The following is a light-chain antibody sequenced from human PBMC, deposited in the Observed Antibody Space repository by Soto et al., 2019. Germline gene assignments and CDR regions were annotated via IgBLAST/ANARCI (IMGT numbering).Light chain of an antibody. CDR3: QEYNNLLRT. V-gene: IGKV3-15*01. CDR1: QSVSSN. J-gene: IGKJ1*01. Sequence: IVMTQSPAQQYVSPGERATLSCRASQSVSSNLAWYQQKPGQAPRLLIYGASTRATGIPARFSGSGSGTEFTLTISSLQSEDFTVYYCQEYNNLLRTFAQGGIVDIK. CDR2: GAS.